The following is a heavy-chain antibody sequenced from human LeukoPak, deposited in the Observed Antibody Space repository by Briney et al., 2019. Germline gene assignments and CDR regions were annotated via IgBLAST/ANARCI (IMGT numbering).Heavy chain of an antibody. D-gene: IGHD3-22*01. CDR3: AIDRITMIVGTWFDP. CDR1: GFTFSSYG. Sequence: GRSLRRSCAASGFTFSSYGMHWVRQAPGKGLEWVAVIWYDGSNKYYADSVKGRFTISRDNSKNTLYLQMNSLRAEDTAVYYCAIDRITMIVGTWFDPWGQGTLVTVSS. V-gene: IGHV3-33*01. J-gene: IGHJ5*02. CDR2: IWYDGSNK.